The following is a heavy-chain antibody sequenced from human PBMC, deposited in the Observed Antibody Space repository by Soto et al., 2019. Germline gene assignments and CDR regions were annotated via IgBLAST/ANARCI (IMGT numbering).Heavy chain of an antibody. V-gene: IGHV3-30-3*01. CDR3: AIDGLRVVMTTIWTYSYGLDV. D-gene: IGHD2-21*02. CDR1: GFGFSSYA. Sequence: QVQLVESGGGVVQPGRSLRLSCVASGFGFSSYAMYWVRQAPGKGLEWVAHISFDGDHKYYADSVKGRFTISRDNSKNPLFVQMNSLRPEDTAVYYCAIDGLRVVMTTIWTYSYGLDVWGQGTTVSVSS. CDR2: ISFDGDHK. J-gene: IGHJ6*02.